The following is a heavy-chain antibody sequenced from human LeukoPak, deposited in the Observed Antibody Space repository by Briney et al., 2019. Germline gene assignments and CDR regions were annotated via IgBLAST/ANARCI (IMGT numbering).Heavy chain of an antibody. CDR1: GFSFSSYS. D-gene: IGHD5-12*01. CDR2: ISSGGHYI. J-gene: IGHJ2*01. Sequence: GGSLRLSCEASGFSFSSYSMNWVRQAPGKGLEWVSAISSGGHYIYYTDSVKGRFTISRDNAKYSLYLQMNSLTAEDTAVYYCAGEVAAMYRAAGRYFDLWGRGTLVTVSS. V-gene: IGHV3-21*01. CDR3: AGEVAAMYRAAGRYFDL.